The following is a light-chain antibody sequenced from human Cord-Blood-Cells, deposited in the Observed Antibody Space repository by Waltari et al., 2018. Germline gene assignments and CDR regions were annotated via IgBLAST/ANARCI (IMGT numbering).Light chain of an antibody. CDR2: EGS. V-gene: IGLV2-23*01. CDR3: CSYAGSSTWV. J-gene: IGLJ3*02. Sequence: QSALNQPASVSGSPGQSIPISCTGTSRDDGSYNLVSWYQQHPGKAPKLMIYEGSKRPSGVSNRFSGSKSGNTASVTISGLQAEAEADYYCCSYAGSSTWVFGGGTKLTVL. CDR1: SRDDGSYNL.